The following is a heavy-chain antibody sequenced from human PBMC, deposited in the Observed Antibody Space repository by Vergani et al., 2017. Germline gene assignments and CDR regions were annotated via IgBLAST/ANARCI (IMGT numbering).Heavy chain of an antibody. D-gene: IGHD3-10*01. CDR1: GGSFSGYY. CDR2: INHSGST. Sequence: QVQLQQWGAGLLKPSETLSLTCAVYGGSFSGYYWSWIRQPPGKGLEWIGEINHSGSTNYNPSLKSRVTISVDTSKIQFSLKLSSVTAADTAVYYCARTSNYYGSGKFDYWGQGTLVTVSS. J-gene: IGHJ4*02. CDR3: ARTSNYYGSGKFDY. V-gene: IGHV4-34*01.